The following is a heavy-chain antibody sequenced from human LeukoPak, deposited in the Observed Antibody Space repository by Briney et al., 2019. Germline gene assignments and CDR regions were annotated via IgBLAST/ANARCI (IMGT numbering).Heavy chain of an antibody. D-gene: IGHD3-9*01. CDR2: ISSGGTST. CDR1: GFTFSSYA. J-gene: IGHJ6*02. V-gene: IGHV3-23*01. CDR3: ARSTGLTGGGVDV. Sequence: GGSLRLSCAASGFTFSSYAMNWVRQAPGKGLEWVSGISSGGTSTYFADSVKGRFTISRDNPKNTLYLQMNSLRAEDTAVYYCARSTGLTGGGVDVWGQGTTVTVSS.